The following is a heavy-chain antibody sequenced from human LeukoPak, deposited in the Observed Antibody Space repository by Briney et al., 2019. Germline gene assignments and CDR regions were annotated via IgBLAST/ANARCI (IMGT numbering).Heavy chain of an antibody. CDR1: GFTFSGYG. J-gene: IGHJ4*02. CDR3: AGGSGWTTNY. D-gene: IGHD3-3*01. CDR2: IWSDGSNK. V-gene: IGHV3-33*01. Sequence: GKSLRLSCATSGFTFSGYGMHWVRQAPGKGLEWVTVIWSDGSNKYYADSVKGRFTISRDNSKNTLYLQMNSLRVEDTAVYYCAGGSGWTTNYWGQGTLVTVSS.